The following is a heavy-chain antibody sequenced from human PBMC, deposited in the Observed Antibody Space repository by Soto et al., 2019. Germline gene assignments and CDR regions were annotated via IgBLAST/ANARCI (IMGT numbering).Heavy chain of an antibody. Sequence: PGGSLKLSSVASGVTFSTIWGTWPLKAPGKGLEWVAKIKQDGSEKYYVDSVKGRFTISRDNAKNSLYLQMNSLRAEDTAVYYFARETAAAAVYYYYYYMDVWGKGTTVTVSS. CDR2: IKQDGSEK. CDR1: GVTFSTIW. J-gene: IGHJ6*03. V-gene: IGHV3-7*01. CDR3: ARETAAAAVYYYYYYMDV. D-gene: IGHD6-13*01.